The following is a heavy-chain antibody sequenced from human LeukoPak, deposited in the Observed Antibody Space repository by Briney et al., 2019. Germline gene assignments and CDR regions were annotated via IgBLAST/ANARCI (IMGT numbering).Heavy chain of an antibody. J-gene: IGHJ3*02. CDR1: GYTFTNYG. CDR2: ISVYNGNT. Sequence: GASVKVSCKASGYTFTNYGISWVRQAPGQGLEWMGWISVYNGNTNYAQKLQGRVTMTTDTSTSTAYMELRSLRSDDTAVYYCAGSGFQYCSSTSCAAFDIWGQGTMVTVSS. CDR3: AGSGFQYCSSTSCAAFDI. V-gene: IGHV1-18*01. D-gene: IGHD2-2*01.